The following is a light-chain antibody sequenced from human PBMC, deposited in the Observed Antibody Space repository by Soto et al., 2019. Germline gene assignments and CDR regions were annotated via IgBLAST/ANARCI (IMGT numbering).Light chain of an antibody. CDR1: SSNIGAGYD. V-gene: IGLV1-40*01. J-gene: IGLJ3*02. CDR3: QSYDSSLSGV. CDR2: GNS. Sequence: QSVLTQPHSVSGAPGQGVTISCTGSSSNIGAGYDVHWYQQLPGTAPKLLIYGNSNRPSGVPDRFSGSKSGTSASLAITGLQAEDEADYYCQSYDSSLSGVFGGGTKLTVL.